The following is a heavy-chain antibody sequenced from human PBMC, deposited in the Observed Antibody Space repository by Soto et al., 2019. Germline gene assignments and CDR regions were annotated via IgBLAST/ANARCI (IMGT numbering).Heavy chain of an antibody. J-gene: IGHJ4*02. CDR1: EFTFSSHL. CDR2: ISNDGDYK. V-gene: IGHV3-30*03. CDR3: ARDDAFSAPYYLDY. D-gene: IGHD1-26*01. Sequence: VQLVESGGGVVQPGRSLRLSCVASEFTFSSHLMHWVRQAPGKGLEWVAFISNDGDYKNYADSVKGRFTISRDNSKDTVYLEIHSLRPEDTSLYRWARDDAFSAPYYLDYWGQGTLVIVS.